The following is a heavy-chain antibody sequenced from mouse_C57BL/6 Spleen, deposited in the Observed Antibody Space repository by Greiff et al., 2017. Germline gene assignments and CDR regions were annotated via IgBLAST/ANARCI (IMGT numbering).Heavy chain of an antibody. D-gene: IGHD2-1*01. J-gene: IGHJ2*01. Sequence: DVKLVESGGDLVKPGGSLKLSCAASGFTFSSYGMSWVRQTPDKRLEWVATISSGGSYTYYPDSVKGRFTISRDNAKNTLYLQMSSLKSEDTAMYYCARGDLLWDYWGQGTTRTVSS. CDR1: GFTFSSYG. CDR3: ARGDLLWDY. V-gene: IGHV5-6*02. CDR2: ISSGGSYT.